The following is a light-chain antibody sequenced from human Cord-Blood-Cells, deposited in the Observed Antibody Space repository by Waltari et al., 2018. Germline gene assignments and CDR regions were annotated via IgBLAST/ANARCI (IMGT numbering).Light chain of an antibody. Sequence: SVLTQPPSVSVAPGQRVTITCTGRSSNIGAGYDVHWYQQLPGTAPKLLIYGNSNRPSGVPDRFSGSKSGTSASLAITGLQAEDEADYYCQSYDSSLSGVFGTGTKVTVL. V-gene: IGLV1-40*01. J-gene: IGLJ1*01. CDR3: QSYDSSLSGV. CDR2: GNS. CDR1: SSNIGAGYD.